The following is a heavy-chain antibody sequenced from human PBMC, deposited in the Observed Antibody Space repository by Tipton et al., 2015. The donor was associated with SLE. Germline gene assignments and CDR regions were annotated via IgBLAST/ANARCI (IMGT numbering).Heavy chain of an antibody. CDR2: ISPSNGDT. CDR1: HHTA. V-gene: IGHV1-18*01. Sequence: QLVQSGAEVKKPGASVQVSCEASHHTAISWLRHAPGQGLEWVGWISPSNGDTKYAQKFQDRVTLTIDKSTRTDYMELKCLKSDDSGIYYCARVYSVTRTFGFDPRGQGTLVTVSS. D-gene: IGHD4-17*01. CDR3: ARVYSVTRTFGFDP. J-gene: IGHJ5*02.